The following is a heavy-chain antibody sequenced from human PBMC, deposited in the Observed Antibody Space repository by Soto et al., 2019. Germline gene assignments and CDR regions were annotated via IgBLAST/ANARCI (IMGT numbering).Heavy chain of an antibody. CDR3: ARSIVGPITRGFDY. J-gene: IGHJ4*02. V-gene: IGHV3-21*01. CDR2: ICCSSIYI. Sequence: EASLRPSFLSSVFTFTNRSLNAFRPAPGSGLEWVSYICCSSIYILYADSVKGRFTSSRDNAKDSLYLQMNSLRAEDTAVYYCARSIVGPITRGFDYWGQGNVVTVS. D-gene: IGHD1-26*01. CDR1: VFTFTNRS.